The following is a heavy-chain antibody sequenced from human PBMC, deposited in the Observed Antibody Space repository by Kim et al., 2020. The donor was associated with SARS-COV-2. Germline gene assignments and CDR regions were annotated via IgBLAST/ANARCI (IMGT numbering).Heavy chain of an antibody. V-gene: IGHV3-33*01. CDR1: AFTFSNYG. CDR3: AREVRGGPGVAGWQESDGFDC. D-gene: IGHD6-19*01. J-gene: IGHJ4*02. CDR2: IWYDGSTK. Sequence: GGSLRLSCAASAFTFSNYGMHWVRQAPGKGLEWVAVIWYDGSTKYYADSVKGRFTISRDNSKNTLYLQMDTLRAEDTAVYYCAREVRGGPGVAGWQESDGFDCWGQGTLVTVSS.